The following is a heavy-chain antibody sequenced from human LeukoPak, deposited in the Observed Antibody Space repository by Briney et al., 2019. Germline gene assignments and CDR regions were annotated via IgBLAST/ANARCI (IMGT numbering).Heavy chain of an antibody. J-gene: IGHJ6*02. D-gene: IGHD2-2*03. CDR3: VRLGSRVYYGMDV. Sequence: SETLSLTCTVSGGSISSYYWSWIRQPPGKGLEWIGYIYYSGSTNYNPSLKSRVTISVDTSKNQFSLKLSSVTAADTAVYYCVRLGSRVYYGMDVWGQGTTVTVSS. V-gene: IGHV4-59*08. CDR2: IYYSGST. CDR1: GGSISSYY.